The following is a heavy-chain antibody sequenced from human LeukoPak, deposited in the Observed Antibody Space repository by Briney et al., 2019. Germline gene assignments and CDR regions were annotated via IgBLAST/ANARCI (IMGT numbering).Heavy chain of an antibody. CDR1: GYTFTGYY. D-gene: IGHD4-17*01. J-gene: IGHJ6*03. V-gene: IGHV1-2*02. CDR3: ARAAGDYGDYDYFYYMDV. CDR2: INPTRGGT. Sequence: VASVKVSCTASGYTFTGYYMHGVRQAPGQGLEWMGWINPTRGGTKYAQPFQGRVTMTRDTSISTAYMELDTLRSDDTAMYYCARAAGDYGDYDYFYYMDVWGKGTTVTISS.